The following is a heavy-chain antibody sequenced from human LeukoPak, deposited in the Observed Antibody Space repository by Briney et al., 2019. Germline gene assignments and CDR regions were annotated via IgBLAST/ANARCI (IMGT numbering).Heavy chain of an antibody. CDR1: GFTLNSYA. CDR2: ISGSAGST. J-gene: IGHJ4*02. V-gene: IGHV3-23*01. CDR3: AKDGTTTGWYHFDY. Sequence: PGGSLRLSCAASGFTLNSYAMSWVRQAPGKGLEWVSSISGSAGSTYYADSVKGRFTISRDNFKNTLYLQMNSLRAEDTAVYYCAKDGTTTGWYHFDYWGQGTLVTVSS. D-gene: IGHD6-19*01.